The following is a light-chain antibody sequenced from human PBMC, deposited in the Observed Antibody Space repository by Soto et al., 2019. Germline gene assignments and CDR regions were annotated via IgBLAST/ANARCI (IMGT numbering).Light chain of an antibody. Sequence: QSALTQPRSVSGSPGQSVTISCTGTSSDVGGYNFVSWFQQHPGKAPKLVIYEVTKRPSGVPDRFSGSKSGNTASLTVYGLKAEDEDHYYCSSFTGASTIFGTGTKVTVL. J-gene: IGLJ1*01. V-gene: IGLV2-11*01. CDR2: EVT. CDR1: SSDVGGYNF. CDR3: SSFTGASTI.